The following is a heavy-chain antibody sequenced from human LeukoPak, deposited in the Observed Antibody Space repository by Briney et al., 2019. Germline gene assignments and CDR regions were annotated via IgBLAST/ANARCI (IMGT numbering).Heavy chain of an antibody. CDR3: AGSWDCSSTSCYLLHH. Sequence: ASVKVSCKASGYTFTSYYMHWVRQAPGQGLEWMGIINLSGGSTSYAQKFQGRVTMTRDTSTSTVYMELSSLKSEDTAVYYCAGSWDCSSTSCYLLHHWGQGTLVTVSS. CDR2: INLSGGST. J-gene: IGHJ5*02. V-gene: IGHV1-46*01. CDR1: GYTFTSYY. D-gene: IGHD2-2*01.